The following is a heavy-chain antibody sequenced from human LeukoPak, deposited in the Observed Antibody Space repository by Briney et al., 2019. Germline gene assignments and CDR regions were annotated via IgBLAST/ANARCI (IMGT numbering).Heavy chain of an antibody. CDR3: ARRAHHDAFDM. J-gene: IGHJ3*02. V-gene: IGHV5-51*01. CDR2: IYPGDSDN. Sequence: GESLKISCKGSGYTFASYWIAWVRQTPGKGLEWMGSIYPGDSDNTYSPSFQGQVTISADKSIATAYLKWSSLRASDTAMYYCARRAHHDAFDMWGQGTMVTVSS. CDR1: GYTFASYW.